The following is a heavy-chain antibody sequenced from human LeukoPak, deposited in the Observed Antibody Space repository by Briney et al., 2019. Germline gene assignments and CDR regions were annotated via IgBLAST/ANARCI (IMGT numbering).Heavy chain of an antibody. CDR3: ARDNGYMDV. D-gene: IGHD1-1*01. Sequence: SETLSLTCAVYGGSFSGYYWSWIRQPPGKGLEWIGEINHSGSTNYNPSLKSRVNISVGTSKKQFSLKLSYVTAADTAVYYCARDNGYMDVWGKGTTVTVSS. V-gene: IGHV4-34*01. CDR1: GGSFSGYY. CDR2: INHSGST. J-gene: IGHJ6*03.